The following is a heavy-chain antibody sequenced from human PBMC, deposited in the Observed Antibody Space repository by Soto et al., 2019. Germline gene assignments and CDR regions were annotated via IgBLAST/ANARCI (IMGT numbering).Heavy chain of an antibody. D-gene: IGHD1-26*01. J-gene: IGHJ4*02. CDR2: IYWDYDE. Sequence: QITLKESGHTLVKPAQPLALSCSFSGFSLTTYGEGVGWVLQPPGEALEWLALIYWDYDERYSPSLKTRLTITKDPSKNQVVLIMTNVDPVDTATYYCAPSRNLITEDAQVGDFDYWGQGTLVTVSS. CDR3: APSRNLITEDAQVGDFDY. V-gene: IGHV2-5*02. CDR1: GFSLTTYGEG.